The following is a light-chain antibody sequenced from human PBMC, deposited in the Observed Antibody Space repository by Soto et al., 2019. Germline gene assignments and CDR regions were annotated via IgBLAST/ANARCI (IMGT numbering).Light chain of an antibody. J-gene: IGLJ1*01. Sequence: QSVLTQPASVSGSPGQSITISCTGTSSDVGGYNYVSWYQHHPGKAPKFMIYEVSNRPSGVSNRFSGSKSGNTASLTISGLQAEDEADYYRCSYTSANTFVCATGTKVTVL. CDR1: SSDVGGYNY. V-gene: IGLV2-14*01. CDR2: EVS. CDR3: CSYTSANTFV.